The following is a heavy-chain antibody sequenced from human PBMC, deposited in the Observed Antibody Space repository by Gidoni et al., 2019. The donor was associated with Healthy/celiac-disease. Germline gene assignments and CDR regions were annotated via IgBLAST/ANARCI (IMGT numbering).Heavy chain of an antibody. J-gene: IGHJ4*02. CDR1: GLPLSSSW. CDR3: ASFSSGWYGGDY. Sequence: EVQLVESGGGLGQPGGSLTLTCAATGLPLSSSWMHCVRQAPGKGLVWVSCLNSDGSSTSYADSVKGRFTISRDNAKNTLYLQMNSLRAEDTAVYYCASFSSGWYGGDYWGQGTMVTVSS. V-gene: IGHV3-74*01. D-gene: IGHD6-19*01. CDR2: LNSDGSST.